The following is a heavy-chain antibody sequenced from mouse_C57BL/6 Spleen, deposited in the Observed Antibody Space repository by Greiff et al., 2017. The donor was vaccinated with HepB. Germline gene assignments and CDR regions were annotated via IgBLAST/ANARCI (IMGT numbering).Heavy chain of an antibody. Sequence: VQLQQSGPVLVKPGASVKMSCKAPGYTFTDYYMNWVKQSHGKSLEWIGVINPYNGGTSYNQKFKGKATLTVDKSSSTAYMELNSLTSEDSAVYYCARGDSKFGDYYAMDYWGQGTSVTVSS. CDR1: GYTFTDYY. D-gene: IGHD2-5*01. CDR3: ARGDSKFGDYYAMDY. CDR2: INPYNGGT. V-gene: IGHV1-19*01. J-gene: IGHJ4*01.